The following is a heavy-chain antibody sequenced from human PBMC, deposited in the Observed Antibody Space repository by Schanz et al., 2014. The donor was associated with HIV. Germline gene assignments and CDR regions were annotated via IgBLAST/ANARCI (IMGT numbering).Heavy chain of an antibody. V-gene: IGHV1-2*02. CDR2: INTRTGDT. CDR3: AKGLQKFDWRSAFDY. J-gene: IGHJ4*02. Sequence: QVQLVQSGAEVKKPGASVKVSCKASGYTFSDYYMHWLRQAPGQGLEWMGWINTRTGDTIYAEGLQGRVALTRDTSINTAYMTLSRLGSDDTAVYFCAKGLQKFDWRSAFDYWGQGTLLTVSS. CDR1: GYTFSDYY. D-gene: IGHD3-9*01.